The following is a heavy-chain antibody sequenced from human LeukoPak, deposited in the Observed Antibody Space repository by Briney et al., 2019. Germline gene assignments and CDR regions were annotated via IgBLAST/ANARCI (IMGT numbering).Heavy chain of an antibody. D-gene: IGHD3-10*01. J-gene: IGHJ4*02. CDR1: X. Sequence: XXSWIRQPPGKGLECIWYIYYSGSTNYNPSLKSRVTISVDTSKNQFSLKLSSVTAADTAVYYCARVRGVTAYYGSGSSYYFDYWGQGTLVTVSS. V-gene: IGHV4-59*01. CDR2: IYYSGST. CDR3: ARVRGVTAYYGSGSSYYFDY.